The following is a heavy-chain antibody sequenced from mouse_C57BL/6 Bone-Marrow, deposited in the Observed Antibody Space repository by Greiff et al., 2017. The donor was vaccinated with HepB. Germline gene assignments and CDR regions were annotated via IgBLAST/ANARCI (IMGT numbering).Heavy chain of an antibody. J-gene: IGHJ4*01. Sequence: VQLQQPGAELVKPGASVKMSCKASGYTFTSYWITWVKQRPGQGLEWIGDIYPGSGSTNYNEKFKSKATLTVDTSSSTAYMQLSSLTSEDSAVYYCARATTVVRYAMDYWGQGTSVTVSS. D-gene: IGHD1-1*01. V-gene: IGHV1-55*01. CDR2: IYPGSGST. CDR3: ARATTVVRYAMDY. CDR1: GYTFTSYW.